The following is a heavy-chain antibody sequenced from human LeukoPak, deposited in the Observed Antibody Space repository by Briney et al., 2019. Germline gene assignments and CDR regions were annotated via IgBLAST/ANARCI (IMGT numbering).Heavy chain of an antibody. CDR3: ARGRHDILTGYNYYNYMDV. Sequence: SGTLSLTCPVYGGSFSVYYWSWIRQPPGKGLEWIGEINHSGSTNYNPSLKSRVTISVDTSKNQFSLKLSSVTAADTAVYYCARGRHDILTGYNYYNYMDVWGKGTTVTVSS. CDR2: INHSGST. CDR1: GGSFSVYY. J-gene: IGHJ6*03. V-gene: IGHV4-34*01. D-gene: IGHD3-9*01.